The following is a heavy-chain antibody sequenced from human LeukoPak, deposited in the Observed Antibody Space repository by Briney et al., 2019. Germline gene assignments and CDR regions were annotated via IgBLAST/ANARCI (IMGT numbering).Heavy chain of an antibody. CDR1: GGSISSGGYF. CDR3: ARAQYYYDSSGYYNWFDP. V-gene: IGHV4-31*03. J-gene: IGHJ5*02. Sequence: SETLSLTCTVSGGSISSGGYFWSWIRQHPGKGLEWIGYIYYSGSTYYNPSLKSRVTISVDTSKNQFSLKLSSVTAADTAVYYCARAQYYYDSSGYYNWFDPWGQGTLVTVSS. D-gene: IGHD3-22*01. CDR2: IYYSGST.